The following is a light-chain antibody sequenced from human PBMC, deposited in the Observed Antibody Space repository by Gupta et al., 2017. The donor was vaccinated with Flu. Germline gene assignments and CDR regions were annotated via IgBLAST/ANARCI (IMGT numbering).Light chain of an antibody. J-gene: IGKJ1*01. CDR2: WAS. Sequence: LGERATINCRSSQSVLHNSNNKNYLAWYQQKPGQPPKLLIYWASTRESGVPERFTGSGSGTDFTLTISSLQSGDVATYYCQHYYRSLPWTFGQGTKVEIK. CDR1: QSVLHNSNNKNY. V-gene: IGKV4-1*01. CDR3: QHYYRSLPWT.